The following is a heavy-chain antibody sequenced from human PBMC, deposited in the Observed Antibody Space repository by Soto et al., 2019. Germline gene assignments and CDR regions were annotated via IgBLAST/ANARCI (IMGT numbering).Heavy chain of an antibody. CDR3: ASTPDDGDYPFDS. V-gene: IGHV4-39*01. J-gene: IGHJ4*02. D-gene: IGHD4-17*01. CDR2: IYYSGST. Sequence: QLQLQESGPGLVKPSETLSLTCTVSGGSISSSSYYWGWIRQPPGKGLEWIGSIYYSGSTYYNPSLKSRVTTAVDTAKNQFPLKLSSVTAADTAVYYWASTPDDGDYPFDSWGQGTLVTVSS. CDR1: GGSISSSSYY.